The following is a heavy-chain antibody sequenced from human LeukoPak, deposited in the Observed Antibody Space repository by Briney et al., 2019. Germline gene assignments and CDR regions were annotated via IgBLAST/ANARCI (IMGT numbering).Heavy chain of an antibody. CDR3: ARVSPIRVAGNLYYYAMDV. D-gene: IGHD6-19*01. J-gene: IGHJ6*02. V-gene: IGHV4-4*07. CDR2: IYSSGTT. CDR1: GGSITNYY. Sequence: SETLSLTCTVSGGSITNYYWTWIRQPAGKGLEWIGRIYSSGTTTYNPSLRSRVDMSVDTSKNQFSLKLRSVTAADTALYYCARVSPIRVAGNLYYYAMDVSGQGNTVIVSS.